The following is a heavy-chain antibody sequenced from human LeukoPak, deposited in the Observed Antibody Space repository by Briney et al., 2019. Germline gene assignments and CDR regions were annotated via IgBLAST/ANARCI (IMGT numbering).Heavy chain of an antibody. Sequence: ASVKVSCKASGYTFTGYYMHWVRQAPGQGLEWMGWINPNSGGTNYAQKFQGRVTMTRDTSISTAYMELSRLRSDDTAVYYCARDFHSGYEADIWGQGTMVTVPS. CDR1: GYTFTGYY. CDR3: ARDFHSGYEADI. V-gene: IGHV1-2*02. D-gene: IGHD5-12*01. CDR2: INPNSGGT. J-gene: IGHJ3*02.